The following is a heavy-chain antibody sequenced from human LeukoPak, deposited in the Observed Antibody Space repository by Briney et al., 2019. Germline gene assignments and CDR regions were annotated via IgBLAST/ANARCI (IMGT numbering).Heavy chain of an antibody. D-gene: IGHD5-12*01. V-gene: IGHV1-8*01. J-gene: IGHJ4*02. CDR2: MNPNSGNT. CDR1: GYTFTNFD. CDR3: ARVEYSGYGAYFDY. Sequence: GASVKVSCKASGYTFTNFDINWVRQATGQGLEWMGWMNPNSGNTGYAQKFQGRVTMTRNTSISTAYMELSSLRSEDTAVYYCARVEYSGYGAYFDYWGQGTLVTVSS.